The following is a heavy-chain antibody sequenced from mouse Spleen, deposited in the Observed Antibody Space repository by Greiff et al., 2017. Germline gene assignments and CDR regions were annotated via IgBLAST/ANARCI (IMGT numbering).Heavy chain of an antibody. J-gene: IGHJ2*01. CDR2: ISGGGDYI. Sequence: EVKLVESGEGLVKPGGSLKLSCTASGFTFSSYAMSWVRQTPEKRLEWVAYISGGGDYIYYADAVKGRFTISRDNARNTLYLQMSSLKSEDTAMYYCTRDRVYYFDYWGQGTTLTVSS. CDR1: GFTFSSYA. D-gene: IGHD3-1*01. V-gene: IGHV5-9-1*02. CDR3: TRDRVYYFDY.